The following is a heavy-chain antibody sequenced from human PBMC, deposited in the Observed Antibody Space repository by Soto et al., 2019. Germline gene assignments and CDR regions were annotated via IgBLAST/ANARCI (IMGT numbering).Heavy chain of an antibody. D-gene: IGHD2-2*02. CDR1: GYTFTSYD. CDR2: MNPDSGNT. CDR3: AKGSWRVYCSDTSCYTINY. V-gene: IGHV1-8*01. Sequence: ASVKVSCKASGYTFTSYDINWVRQATGQGLEWLGWMNPDSGNTGFAQKFQGRVTMTSNTSMNTAYMELSSLTYEDTAVYFCAKGSWRVYCSDTSCYTINYWGQGTLDTVSS. J-gene: IGHJ4*02.